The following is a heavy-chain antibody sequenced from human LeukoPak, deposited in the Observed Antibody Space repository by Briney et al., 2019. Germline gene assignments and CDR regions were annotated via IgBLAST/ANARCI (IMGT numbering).Heavy chain of an antibody. V-gene: IGHV4-39*07. CDR3: AKDPVSIGPAFAL. Sequence: SETLSLTCTVSGDSFSSVTDYWAWIRQPPGKGLEWIGSIYYSGSTYYNPSLKSRVTISIDTSKKQFSLRLSSVTAEDTALYYCAKDPVSIGPAFALWGPGTMVTVSS. CDR2: IYYSGST. CDR1: GDSFSSVTDY. D-gene: IGHD2-21*01. J-gene: IGHJ3*01.